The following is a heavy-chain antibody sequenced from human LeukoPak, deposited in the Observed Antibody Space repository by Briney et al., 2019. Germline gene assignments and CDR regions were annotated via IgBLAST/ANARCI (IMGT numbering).Heavy chain of an antibody. CDR1: GYTFTSYA. J-gene: IGHJ4*02. CDR3: AREVYSGYDYYLDY. CDR2: INAGNGNT. V-gene: IGHV1-3*01. D-gene: IGHD5-12*01. Sequence: ASVKVSCKASGYTFTSYAMHWVRQAPGQRLEWMGWINAGNGNTKYSQKFQGRVTITRDTSASTAYMELSSLRSEDTAVYYCAREVYSGYDYYLDYWGQGTLVTVSP.